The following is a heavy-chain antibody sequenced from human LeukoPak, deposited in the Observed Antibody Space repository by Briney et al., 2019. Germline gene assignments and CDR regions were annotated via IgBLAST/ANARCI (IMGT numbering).Heavy chain of an antibody. CDR3: AKARYCSGGSCYDYFDY. V-gene: IGHV3-23*01. CDR2: ISGGGSST. D-gene: IGHD2-15*01. Sequence: GGSLGLSCAASGFTFSTFAMTWVRQAPGKGLEWVTAISGGGSSTYYADSVKGRFTISRDNSKNTLYLQMNSLRADDTAVYHCAKARYCSGGSCYDYFDYWGQGTLVTVSS. J-gene: IGHJ4*02. CDR1: GFTFSTFA.